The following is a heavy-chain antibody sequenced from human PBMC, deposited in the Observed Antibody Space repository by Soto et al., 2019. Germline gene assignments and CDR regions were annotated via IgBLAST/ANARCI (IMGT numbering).Heavy chain of an antibody. D-gene: IGHD6-6*01. V-gene: IGHV4-31*03. CDR2: IYYSGST. CDR3: ARDHSSGRDAFDI. J-gene: IGHJ3*02. Sequence: SETLSLTCTVSGGSNSSGGYYWSWNRQHPGKGLEWIGYIYYSGSTYYNPSLKSRVTISVDTSKNQFSLKLSSVTAADTAVYYCARDHSSGRDAFDIWGQGTMVTVSS. CDR1: GGSNSSGGYY.